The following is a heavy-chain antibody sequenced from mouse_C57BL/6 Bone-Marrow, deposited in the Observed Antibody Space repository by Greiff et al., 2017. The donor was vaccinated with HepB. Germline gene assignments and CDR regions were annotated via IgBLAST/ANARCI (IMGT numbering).Heavy chain of an antibody. CDR2: IHPNSGST. J-gene: IGHJ2*01. CDR3: ARKEYDLGVDY. CDR1: GYTFTSYW. D-gene: IGHD2-14*01. Sequence: QVQLQQPGAELVKPGASVKLSCKASGYTFTSYWMHWVKQRPGQGLEWIGMIHPNSGSTNYNEKFKSKATLTVDKSSSTAYMQLSSLTSEDSAVYYCARKEYDLGVDYWGQGTTLTVSS. V-gene: IGHV1-64*01.